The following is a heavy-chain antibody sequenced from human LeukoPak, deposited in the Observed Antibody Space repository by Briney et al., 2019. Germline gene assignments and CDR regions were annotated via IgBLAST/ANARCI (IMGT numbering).Heavy chain of an antibody. V-gene: IGHV1-8*01. J-gene: IGHJ4*02. Sequence: ASVKVSCKASGYTFTSYDINWVRQATGQGLEWMGWMNPNSGNTGYAQKFQGRVTMTRNTSISTAYMELSSLRSEDTAVYYCARVVYYYGSGSYYRGIDYWGQGALVTVSS. CDR1: GYTFTSYD. CDR3: ARVVYYYGSGSYYRGIDY. CDR2: MNPNSGNT. D-gene: IGHD3-10*01.